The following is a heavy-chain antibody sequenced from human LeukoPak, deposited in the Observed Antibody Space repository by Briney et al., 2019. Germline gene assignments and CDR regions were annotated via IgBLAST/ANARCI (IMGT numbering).Heavy chain of an antibody. Sequence: PGGSLRLSCAASGFSFSSSWMDWVCQAPERGRGWVSDIKGDGGETYYVDSVKGRLTISRDNAKNSLSLQVNSLRAEDMTVYYCVRGRQFEMVRGGMGYYYYYMDVWGKGTTVTVSS. V-gene: IGHV3-52*01. D-gene: IGHD3-10*01. CDR3: VRGRQFEMVRGGMGYYYYYMDV. CDR2: IKGDGGET. J-gene: IGHJ6*03. CDR1: GFSFSSSW.